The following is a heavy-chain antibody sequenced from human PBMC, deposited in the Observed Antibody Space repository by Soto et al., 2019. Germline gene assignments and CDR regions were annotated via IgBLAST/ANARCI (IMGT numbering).Heavy chain of an antibody. V-gene: IGHV4-31*03. CDR1: GGSISSGGYY. J-gene: IGHJ6*02. Sequence: QVQLQESGPGLVKPSQTLSLTCTVSGGSISSGGYYWSWIRQHPGKGLEWIGYIYYSGRTYYNPSLKTRVTRVVDTSKTQFCLKLSSVTAADTAVYDCARDAGREQHMVFSYGMDVLGQGTTVTVSS. D-gene: IGHD2-8*01. CDR3: ARDAGREQHMVFSYGMDV. CDR2: IYYSGRT.